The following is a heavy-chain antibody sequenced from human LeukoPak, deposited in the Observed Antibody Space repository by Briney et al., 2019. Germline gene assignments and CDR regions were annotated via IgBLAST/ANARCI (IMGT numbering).Heavy chain of an antibody. CDR2: IGSSGSTK. Sequence: GGSLRLSCAASGFSFSSYEMNWVRQAPGKGLEWVSYIGSSGSTKYYADSVKGRFTISRDNAKNSLYLQLNSLRAEDTAVYYCASHYGDYVWGHFWGQGTLVTVSS. CDR3: ASHYGDYVWGHF. J-gene: IGHJ4*02. CDR1: GFSFSSYE. D-gene: IGHD4-17*01. V-gene: IGHV3-48*03.